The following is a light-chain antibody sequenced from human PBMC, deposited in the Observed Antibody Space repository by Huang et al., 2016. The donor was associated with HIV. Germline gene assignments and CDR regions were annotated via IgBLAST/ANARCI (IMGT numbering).Light chain of an antibody. Sequence: DIQMTQSPSSLSASVGVRVTITCRASQSISNYLNWYQQKPGKAPNLLIYAASSLQSGVPSRVSGSGSVTDFTLTISSLQPEDFATYYCQQSYSTPTFGQGTRLQIK. CDR3: QQSYSTPT. CDR1: QSISNY. V-gene: IGKV1-39*01. J-gene: IGKJ5*01. CDR2: AAS.